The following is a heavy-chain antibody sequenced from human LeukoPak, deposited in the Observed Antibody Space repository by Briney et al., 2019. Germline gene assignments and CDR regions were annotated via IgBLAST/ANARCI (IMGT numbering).Heavy chain of an antibody. J-gene: IGHJ5*02. CDR3: ARGGHSSSWFGRRHNWFDP. CDR2: MNPNSGNT. V-gene: IGHV1-8*01. D-gene: IGHD6-13*01. Sequence: GASVKVSCKASGHTFTSYDINWVRQATGQGLEWMGWMNPNSGNTGYAQKFQGRVTMTRNTSISTAYMELSSLRSEDTAVYYCARGGHSSSWFGRRHNWFDPWGQGTLVTVSS. CDR1: GHTFTSYD.